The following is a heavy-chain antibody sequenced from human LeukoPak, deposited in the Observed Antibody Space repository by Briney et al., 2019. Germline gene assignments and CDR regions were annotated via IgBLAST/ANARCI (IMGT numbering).Heavy chain of an antibody. Sequence: GGSLRLSCAGSGFTFSRYWMSWVRQAPGKGLEWVANINQDGSEKYHVDSVRGRFTISRDNAKKSLYLQMNSLRAEDTAVYYCATMGLELLPYYFDYWGQGTLVTVSS. CDR2: INQDGSEK. CDR1: GFTFSRYW. D-gene: IGHD1-7*01. CDR3: ATMGLELLPYYFDY. J-gene: IGHJ4*02. V-gene: IGHV3-7*01.